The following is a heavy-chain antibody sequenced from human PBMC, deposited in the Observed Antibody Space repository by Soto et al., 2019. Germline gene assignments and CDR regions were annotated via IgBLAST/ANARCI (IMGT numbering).Heavy chain of an antibody. Sequence: PGESLKISCKGSGYTFTKYWIGGVGQVPGKGLEWMGIIYPGDSDTKYNPSFQGQVTISADKSITTTYLQWSSLKASDTAIYYCAASIFYYGMDVWGQGTTVTVSS. CDR1: GYTFTKYW. CDR2: IYPGDSDT. V-gene: IGHV5-51*01. J-gene: IGHJ6*02. CDR3: AASIFYYGMDV.